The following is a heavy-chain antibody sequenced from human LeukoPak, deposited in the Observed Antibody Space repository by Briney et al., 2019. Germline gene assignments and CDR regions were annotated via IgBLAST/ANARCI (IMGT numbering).Heavy chain of an antibody. V-gene: IGHV3-48*01. CDR3: AGGAYYYED. Sequence: GGSLRLSCAASGFTFSSHSMNWVRQAPGKGLEWVSYISSSSSTIYYADSVKGRFTISRDNAKNSLYLQMNSLGAEDTAVYYCAGGAYYYEDWGQGTLVTVSS. CDR1: GFTFSSHS. D-gene: IGHD3-22*01. J-gene: IGHJ4*02. CDR2: ISSSSSTI.